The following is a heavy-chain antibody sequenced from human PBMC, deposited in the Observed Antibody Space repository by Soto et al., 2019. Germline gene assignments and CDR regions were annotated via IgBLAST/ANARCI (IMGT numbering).Heavy chain of an antibody. Sequence: GGSLRLSCAASRFTFSTYWMHWVRQAPGKGLVWVSHINSDGSSTNYADSVKGRFTISRDNAKNTLYLQMNSLRAEDTAVYYCVRPGGSGYYLNWFVPWGQGTLVSVSS. J-gene: IGHJ5*02. V-gene: IGHV3-74*01. D-gene: IGHD3-22*01. CDR2: INSDGSST. CDR1: RFTFSTYW. CDR3: VRPGGSGYYLNWFVP.